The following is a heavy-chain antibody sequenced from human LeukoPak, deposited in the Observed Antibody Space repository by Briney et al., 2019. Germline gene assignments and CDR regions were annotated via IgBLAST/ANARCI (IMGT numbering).Heavy chain of an antibody. J-gene: IGHJ4*02. D-gene: IGHD3-22*01. CDR3: AMYYYDSSGYQDY. CDR2: IYSGGST. Sequence: GGSLRLSCAASGFTVSSNYMSWVRQAPGKGLEWVSVIYSGGSTYYADSVKGRFTISRDNSKNTLYLQMNSLRAEDTAVYYCAMYYYDSSGYQDYRGQGTLVTVSS. V-gene: IGHV3-66*02. CDR1: GFTVSSNY.